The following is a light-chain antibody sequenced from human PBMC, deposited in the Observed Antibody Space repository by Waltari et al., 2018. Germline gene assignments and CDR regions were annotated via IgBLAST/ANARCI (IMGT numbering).Light chain of an antibody. V-gene: IGKV1-39*01. CDR1: QSISNY. CDR3: QQSYNAPYT. CDR2: VAS. Sequence: DIQMTQSPSSLPASVGYRVTITCRSSQSISNYLNWYQHKPGEAPKLLVYVASNLQRGVPSRFSGSGSETDFTLTISSLQLEDFATYYCQQSYNAPYTFGQGTNVEIK. J-gene: IGKJ2*01.